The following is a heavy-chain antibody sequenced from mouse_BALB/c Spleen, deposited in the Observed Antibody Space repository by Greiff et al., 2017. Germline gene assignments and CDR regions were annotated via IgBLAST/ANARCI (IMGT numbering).Heavy chain of an antibody. D-gene: IGHD1-1*01. CDR3: ARVAHGSSSPYAMDY. CDR2: ISSGGST. CDR1: GFTFSSYA. Sequence: EVKVVESGGGLVKPGGSLKLSCAASGFTFSSYAMSWVRQTPEKRLEWVASISSGGSTYYPDSVKGRFTISRDNARNILYLQMSSLRSEDTAMYYCARVAHGSSSPYAMDYWGQGTSVTVSS. V-gene: IGHV5-6-5*01. J-gene: IGHJ4*01.